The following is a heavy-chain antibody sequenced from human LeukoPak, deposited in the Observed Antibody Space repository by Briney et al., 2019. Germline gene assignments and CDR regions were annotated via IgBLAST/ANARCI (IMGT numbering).Heavy chain of an antibody. J-gene: IGHJ4*02. CDR2: ISWNSGSI. D-gene: IGHD2-21*01. V-gene: IGHV3-9*01. CDR3: AKSNSYVSPYYFDY. CDR1: GFTFDDYA. Sequence: GGSLRLSCAASGFTFDDYAMHWVRHAPGKGLEWVSGISWNSGSIGYADSVKGRFTISRDNAKNSLYLQMNSLRAEDTALYYCAKSNSYVSPYYFDYWGQGTLVTVSS.